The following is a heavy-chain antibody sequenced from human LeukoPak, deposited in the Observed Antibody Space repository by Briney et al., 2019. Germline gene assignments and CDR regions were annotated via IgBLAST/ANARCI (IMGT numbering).Heavy chain of an antibody. CDR2: MYPGDSDT. D-gene: IGHD3-22*01. CDR3: ARLDDSSGYYSHFDY. V-gene: IGHV5-51*01. CDR1: GYSFTSYW. J-gene: IGHJ4*02. Sequence: RGESLQISCKGSGYSFTSYWIGWVRQMPGKGLEWMGIMYPGDSDTRYSPSFQGQVTISADKSISTAYLQWSSLKASDTAIYYCARLDDSSGYYSHFDYWGQGTLVTVSS.